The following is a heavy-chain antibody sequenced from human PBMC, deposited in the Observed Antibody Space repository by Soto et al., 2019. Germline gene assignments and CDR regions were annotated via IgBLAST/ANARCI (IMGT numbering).Heavy chain of an antibody. CDR2: IWYDGSKK. CDR1: GFTFSTYG. CDR3: AREGSVVTPCFDF. V-gene: IGHV3-33*01. D-gene: IGHD2-21*02. J-gene: IGHJ4*02. Sequence: QVQLVESGGGVVQPGRSLRLSCAASGFTFSTYGMHWVRQAPGKGLEWVAGIWYDGSKKDYVDSVKGRFTVSRDNSKNTLYLQMNGLRAEDTAVYYCAREGSVVTPCFDFWGQGTPVTVSS.